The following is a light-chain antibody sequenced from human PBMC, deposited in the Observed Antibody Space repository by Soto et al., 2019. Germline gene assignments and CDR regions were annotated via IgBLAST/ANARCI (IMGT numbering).Light chain of an antibody. V-gene: IGKV1-9*01. CDR2: SAS. CDR3: QQLNSYPFT. CDR1: QGISSY. Sequence: DIQLTQSPSFLSASVGDRVTITCRARQGISSYLAWYQQKPGKAPKLLIYSASTLQSGVPSRFSGSGSGTEFTLAISSLQPEDFATDYCQQLNSYPFTFGPGTKVDIK. J-gene: IGKJ3*01.